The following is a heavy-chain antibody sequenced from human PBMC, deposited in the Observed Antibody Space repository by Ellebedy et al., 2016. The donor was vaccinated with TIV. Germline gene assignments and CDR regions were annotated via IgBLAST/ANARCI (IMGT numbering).Heavy chain of an antibody. CDR1: GFIVSTND. J-gene: IGHJ1*01. Sequence: GGSLRLXXAASGFIVSTNDVSWVRQAPAKGLEWVSVFYYDGSTYCADSVKGRFTVSRDNSKNTVYLQMESLRADDAAVYYCVGAYRRGGGGEFAHWGQGTLVTVSS. D-gene: IGHD3-16*01. CDR3: VGAYRRGGGGEFAH. V-gene: IGHV3-53*01. CDR2: FYYDGST.